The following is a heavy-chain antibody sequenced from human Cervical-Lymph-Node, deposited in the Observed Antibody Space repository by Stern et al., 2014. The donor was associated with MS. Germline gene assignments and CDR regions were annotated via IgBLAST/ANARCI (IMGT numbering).Heavy chain of an antibody. V-gene: IGHV4-59*01. J-gene: IGHJ4*02. D-gene: IGHD6-13*01. CDR1: GGSIMNYY. CDR2: IDYSGRT. CDR3: ARDSSDTWYGPIDS. Sequence: QLQLQESGPGLVKPAETLSLTCTVSGGSIMNYYWSWIRQPPGKALEWIGNIDYSGRTNYNPSLKSRVTISEDTSKKQFSLMLTSVTAADTAVYYCARDSSDTWYGPIDSWGQGTLVTVSS.